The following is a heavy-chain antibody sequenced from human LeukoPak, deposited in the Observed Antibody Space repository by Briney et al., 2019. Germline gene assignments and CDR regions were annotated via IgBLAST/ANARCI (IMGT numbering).Heavy chain of an antibody. CDR3: ARVGKNYFYFYMDV. CDR1: GGTFSSYA. Sequence: GASVKVSCKASGGTFSSYAISWARQAPGQGLEWMGGIIPIFGTANYAQNFQGRVTITADESTSTAYMELSSLRSEDTAVYYCARVGKNYFYFYMDVWGKGTPVTGSS. V-gene: IGHV1-69*13. CDR2: IIPIFGTA. J-gene: IGHJ6*03.